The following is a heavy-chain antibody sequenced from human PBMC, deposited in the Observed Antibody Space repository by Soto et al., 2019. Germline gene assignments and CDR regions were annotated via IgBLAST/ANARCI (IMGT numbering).Heavy chain of an antibody. J-gene: IGHJ6*02. V-gene: IGHV3-30*18. CDR3: AKEPDV. Sequence: GGSLRLSCAASGFAFSSYGMHWVRQAPGKGLEWVAAISYDGSNKDYADSVKGRFTISRDSSKNTLYLQMNSLRPEDTAVYYCAKEPDVWGQGISVTVSS. CDR2: ISYDGSNK. CDR1: GFAFSSYG.